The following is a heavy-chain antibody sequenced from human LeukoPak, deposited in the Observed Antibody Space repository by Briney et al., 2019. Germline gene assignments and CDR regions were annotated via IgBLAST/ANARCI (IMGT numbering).Heavy chain of an antibody. J-gene: IGHJ3*02. Sequence: ASVKVSCKASGYTLTGYYMHWVRQAPGQGLEWMGWINPNSGGTNYAQKFQGRVTMTRDTSISTAYMELSRLRSDDTAVYYCARPASAFYYDSTYDAFDIWGQGTLVTVSS. CDR2: INPNSGGT. CDR1: GYTLTGYY. D-gene: IGHD3-22*01. V-gene: IGHV1-2*02. CDR3: ARPASAFYYDSTYDAFDI.